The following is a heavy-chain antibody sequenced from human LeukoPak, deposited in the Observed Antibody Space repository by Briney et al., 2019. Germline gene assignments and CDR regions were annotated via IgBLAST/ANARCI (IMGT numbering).Heavy chain of an antibody. CDR1: GYPFINYY. D-gene: IGHD3-22*01. CDR3: ATGRSNSGYYHFDF. V-gene: IGHV1-2*06. CDR2: INPNSGGA. J-gene: IGHJ4*02. Sequence: GASVKVSCKASGYPFINYYIHWVRQAPGQGLEWMGRINPNSGGANYAQMSRGRVIMNADTSINTAYMELTWLTSADTALYYCATGRSNSGYYHFDFWGQGTLVTVSS.